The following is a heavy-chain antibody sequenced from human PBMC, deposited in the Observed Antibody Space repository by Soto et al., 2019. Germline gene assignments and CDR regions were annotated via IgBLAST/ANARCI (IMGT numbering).Heavy chain of an antibody. D-gene: IGHD4-4*01. CDR1: GYTFTSYY. CDR3: ARTSLDYICDY. J-gene: IGHJ4*02. CDR2: INPSGGST. Sequence: ASVKVSCKASGYTFTSYYIHWVRQAPGQGLEWMGVINPSGGSTTYAQRFQGRVTMTRDTSTSTVYMQLSSLSSGDTAVYYCARTSLDYICDYWGPGALVTVSS. V-gene: IGHV1-46*01.